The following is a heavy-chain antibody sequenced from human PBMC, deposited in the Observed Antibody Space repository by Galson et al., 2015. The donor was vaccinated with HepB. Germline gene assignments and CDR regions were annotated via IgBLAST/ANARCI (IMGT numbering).Heavy chain of an antibody. Sequence: SLRLSCAASGFTFDDYAMHWVRQAPGKGLEWVSGISWNSGSIGYADSVKGRITISRENAKNSLYLQMNSLRAEDTAVYYCAKDIRRKWLTGFFYYWGHGTLVTVSS. J-gene: IGHJ4*01. CDR1: GFTFDDYA. D-gene: IGHD3-9*01. CDR3: AKDIRRKWLTGFFYY. V-gene: IGHV3-9*01. CDR2: ISWNSGSI.